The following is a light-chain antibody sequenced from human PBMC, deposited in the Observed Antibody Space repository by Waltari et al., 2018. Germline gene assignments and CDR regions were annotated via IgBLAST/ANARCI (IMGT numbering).Light chain of an antibody. CDR2: SSN. Sequence: QSVLTQPPSASGTPGQRVTISCSGSSPNIGSHPVNWYQQLPGTAPKLHLYSSNQRPSGVPYRCSGSKSATSAALAISVLQSEDEADYSCAAWDDRLSGLVFGGGTKLTVL. J-gene: IGLJ3*02. CDR1: SPNIGSHP. V-gene: IGLV1-44*01. CDR3: AAWDDRLSGLV.